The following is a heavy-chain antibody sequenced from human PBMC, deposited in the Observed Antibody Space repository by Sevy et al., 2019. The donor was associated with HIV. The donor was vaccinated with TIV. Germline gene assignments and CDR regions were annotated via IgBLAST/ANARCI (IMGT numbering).Heavy chain of an antibody. CDR2: ISYDGSNK. CDR1: GFTFSSFG. D-gene: IGHD1-7*01. Sequence: GGSLRLSCAASGFTFSSFGMHWVRQAPGKGLEWVAVISYDGSNKYYADSVKGRFTISRDNSKNTLYLQMSSLRAEDTAVYYCAKDSKGWNWHFDYWGQGTLVTVSS. V-gene: IGHV3-30*18. J-gene: IGHJ4*02. CDR3: AKDSKGWNWHFDY.